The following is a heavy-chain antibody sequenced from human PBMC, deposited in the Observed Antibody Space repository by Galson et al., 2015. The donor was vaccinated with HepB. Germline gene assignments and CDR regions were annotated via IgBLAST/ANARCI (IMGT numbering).Heavy chain of an antibody. CDR1: GVSISSYD. CDR3: ARDVLEQYPDSNGYYYAPFDS. V-gene: IGHV4-4*07. J-gene: IGHJ4*02. CDR2: IYSSGST. D-gene: IGHD3-22*01. Sequence: ETLSFTCSVSGVSISSYDWSWVRQPAGKGLEWIGRIYSSGSTNYNPSLKSRLRMSVDTSKNEFSLRLTSVTAADTAFYYCARDVLEQYPDSNGYYYAPFDSWGQGTLVTVSS.